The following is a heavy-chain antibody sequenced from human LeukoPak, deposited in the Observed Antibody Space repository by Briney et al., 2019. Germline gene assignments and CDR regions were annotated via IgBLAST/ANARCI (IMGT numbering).Heavy chain of an antibody. CDR3: ARGGYYGSGNDFRFDP. D-gene: IGHD3-10*01. V-gene: IGHV4-59*01. CDR1: GGSISSYY. CDR2: IYYSGST. J-gene: IGHJ5*02. Sequence: SETLSLTCTVSGGSISSYYWSWIRQPPGEGLEWIGYIYYSGSTHYNPSLKSRVTISVDTSKKQFSLKLRSVTAADTAVYYCARGGYYGSGNDFRFDPWGQGTLVTVSS.